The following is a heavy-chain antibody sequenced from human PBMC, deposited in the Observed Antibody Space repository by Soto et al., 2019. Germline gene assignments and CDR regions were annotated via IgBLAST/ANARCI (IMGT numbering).Heavy chain of an antibody. Sequence: QVQLQEEGPGLVRPSETLSLTCTVSGGSMSTYRWSWIRQPPGKGLEWIGYVYNAGSTNYKPSLQSRVTMSIDTSRNQFSLNLSSVTAGDTAVYYCARHGVVGYFRLDYWGQGTLVTVSS. D-gene: IGHD3-3*01. CDR3: ARHGVVGYFRLDY. CDR1: GGSMSTYR. J-gene: IGHJ4*02. CDR2: VYNAGST. V-gene: IGHV4-59*08.